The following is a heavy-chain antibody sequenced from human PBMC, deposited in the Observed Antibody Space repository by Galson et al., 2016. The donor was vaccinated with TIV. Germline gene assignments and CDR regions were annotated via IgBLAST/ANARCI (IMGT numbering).Heavy chain of an antibody. CDR3: ARDDTSIRGTNAFDL. Sequence: LSLTCTVSGGSIGSHYWSWIRQPPGKGPEWIAYISASGRSYYNSYLKSRVSISVDTSMSQISLKVTSVTAADTAVYYCARDDTSIRGTNAFDLWGQGTMVTVSS. D-gene: IGHD3-16*01. V-gene: IGHV4-4*09. J-gene: IGHJ3*01. CDR1: GGSIGSHY. CDR2: ISASGRS.